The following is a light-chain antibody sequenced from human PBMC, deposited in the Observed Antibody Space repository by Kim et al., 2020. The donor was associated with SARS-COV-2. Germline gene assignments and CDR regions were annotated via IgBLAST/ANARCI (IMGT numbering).Light chain of an antibody. J-gene: IGLJ2*01. Sequence: GQRVSISCSGSISNIGSNTVNWYQQLPGTAPKLLIYSNNQRPSGVPDRLSGSKSGTSASLAISGLQSEDEADYYCAAWDDSLNEVVFGGGTQLTVL. CDR2: SNN. CDR3: AAWDDSLNEVV. V-gene: IGLV1-44*01. CDR1: ISNIGSNT.